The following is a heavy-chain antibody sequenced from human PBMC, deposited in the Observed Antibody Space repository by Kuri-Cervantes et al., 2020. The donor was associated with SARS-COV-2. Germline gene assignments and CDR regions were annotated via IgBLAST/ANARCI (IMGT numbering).Heavy chain of an antibody. J-gene: IGHJ5*02. Sequence: GESLKISCAASGFTFSSYSMNWVRQAPGKGLEWVSSISSSSSYIYYADSVKGRFTISRDNAKNSLYLQMNNLRAEDTAVYYCARDERYCSGGSCYSEAGNWFDPWGQGTLVTVSS. CDR1: GFTFSSYS. CDR3: ARDERYCSGGSCYSEAGNWFDP. CDR2: ISSSSSYI. D-gene: IGHD2-15*01. V-gene: IGHV3-21*01.